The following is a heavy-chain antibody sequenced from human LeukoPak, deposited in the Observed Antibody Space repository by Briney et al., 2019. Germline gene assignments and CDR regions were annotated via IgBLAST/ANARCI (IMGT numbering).Heavy chain of an antibody. J-gene: IGHJ6*03. CDR3: ARIGKTTVTTIYYYYYYMDV. Sequence: SETLSLTCAVYGGSFSGYYWSWIRQPPGKGLEWIGEINHSGSTNYNPSLKSRATISVDTSKNQFSLKLSSVTAADTAVYYCARIGKTTVTTIYYYYYYMDVWGKGTTVTVSS. V-gene: IGHV4-34*01. CDR2: INHSGST. D-gene: IGHD4-11*01. CDR1: GGSFSGYY.